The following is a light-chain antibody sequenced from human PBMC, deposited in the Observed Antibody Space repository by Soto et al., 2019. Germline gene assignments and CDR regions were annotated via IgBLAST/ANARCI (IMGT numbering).Light chain of an antibody. Sequence: QSALTQPASVSGSPGQSITISCTGTSSDVGGYNYVSWYQQHPVKAPKLMIYDVSNRPSGVSNRISGSKSGNTASLTISGLQAEDESDYYCSSYTSSSTLVYGTGTKLTVL. CDR3: SSYTSSSTLV. V-gene: IGLV2-14*01. CDR1: SSDVGGYNY. CDR2: DVS. J-gene: IGLJ1*01.